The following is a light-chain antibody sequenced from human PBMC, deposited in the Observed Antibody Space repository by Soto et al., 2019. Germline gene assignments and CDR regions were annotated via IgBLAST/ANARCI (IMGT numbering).Light chain of an antibody. CDR1: QTITTS. Sequence: DIQMTQSPSTLSASVGDGVTITCRASQTITTSLAWYQQKPGKAPKLLIYKASSLEGGVPSRFSGSGSGTEFTLTISRLQPDDFATYYCQQYDSYSVRTFGQGTKVEI. J-gene: IGKJ1*01. V-gene: IGKV1-5*03. CDR3: QQYDSYSVRT. CDR2: KAS.